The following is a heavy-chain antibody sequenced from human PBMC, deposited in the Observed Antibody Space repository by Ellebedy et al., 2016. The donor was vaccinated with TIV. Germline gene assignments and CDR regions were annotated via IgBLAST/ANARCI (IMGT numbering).Heavy chain of an antibody. V-gene: IGHV3-21*01. J-gene: IGHJ6*02. CDR1: GFPFSSYS. CDR2: ISSSSGYR. CDR3: ARVYGDYRMDV. Sequence: GESLKISCAASGFPFSSYSMNWVRQAPGKGLEWVSSISSSSGYRYYADSVKGRFTISRDNAKNSLYLQMNSLRAEDTAVYYCARVYGDYRMDVWGQGTTVTVSS. D-gene: IGHD4/OR15-4a*01.